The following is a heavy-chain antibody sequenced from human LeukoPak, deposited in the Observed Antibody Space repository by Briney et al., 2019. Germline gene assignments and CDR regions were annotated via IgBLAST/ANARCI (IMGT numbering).Heavy chain of an antibody. J-gene: IGHJ6*04. CDR2: INSDGSTT. CDR3: LNLGTINYNGKDV. CDR1: GFTFSSYW. V-gene: IGHV3-74*01. Sequence: GGSLRLSCAASGFTFSSYWMHWVRQAPGKGLVWVSRINSDGSTTNYADSVQGRFTISRDNAKNTLYPQMNSLRAEDTAAYYCLNLGTINYNGKDVWGKGTTVTVSS. D-gene: IGHD7-27*01.